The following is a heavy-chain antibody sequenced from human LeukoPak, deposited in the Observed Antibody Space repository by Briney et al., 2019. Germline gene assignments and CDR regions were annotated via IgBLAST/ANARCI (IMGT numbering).Heavy chain of an antibody. CDR1: GLTFSRDW. Sequence: GGSLRLSCEASGLTFSRDWMGWVRQAPGKGLEWVANIRQDGGETYYGDSVKGRFIISRDNAKNSLFLQMNRLRAEDTAVYYCARGGLYCSGGSCYSNFDYWGQGTLVTVSS. V-gene: IGHV3-7*01. D-gene: IGHD2-15*01. CDR2: IRQDGGET. CDR3: ARGGLYCSGGSCYSNFDY. J-gene: IGHJ4*02.